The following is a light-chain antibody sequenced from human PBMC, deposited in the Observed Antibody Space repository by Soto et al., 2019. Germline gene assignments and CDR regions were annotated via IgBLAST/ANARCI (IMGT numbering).Light chain of an antibody. J-gene: IGKJ1*01. CDR2: GAS. V-gene: IGKV3-20*01. CDR1: QSFSSSY. Sequence: EIVLPQSTFTRCLFPRERATLSCRASQSFSSSYLAWYKQKPGQAPMLLLYGASSRATGIPDRFSGSGSGTDSTLTITRLEPEDFAVYHCQYYGTSPRTFGQGTKVDI. CDR3: QYYGTSPRT.